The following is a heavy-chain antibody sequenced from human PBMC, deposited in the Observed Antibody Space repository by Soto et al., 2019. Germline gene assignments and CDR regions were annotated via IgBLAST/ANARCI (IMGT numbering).Heavy chain of an antibody. V-gene: IGHV3-48*02. Sequence: GGSLRLSCAASGFTFSSYSMNWVRQAPGKGLEWVSYISSSSSTIYYADSVKGRFTISRDNAKNSLYLQMNSLRDEDTAVYYCARDRSGSYLNWFDPWGQGTLVTVSS. CDR2: ISSSSSTI. CDR1: GFTFSSYS. J-gene: IGHJ5*02. D-gene: IGHD1-26*01. CDR3: ARDRSGSYLNWFDP.